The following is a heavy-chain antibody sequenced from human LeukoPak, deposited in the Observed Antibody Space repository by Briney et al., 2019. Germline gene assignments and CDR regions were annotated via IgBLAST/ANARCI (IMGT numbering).Heavy chain of an antibody. Sequence: GGSLRLSCAASGFTFISYAMSWVRQAPGKGLEWVSAISGGGGSTYYADSVKGRFPISRDNSKNTLYLQMNSLRAEDTAVYYCARESYYFDYWGQGTLVTVSS. CDR2: ISGGGGST. CDR3: ARESYYFDY. V-gene: IGHV3-23*01. CDR1: GFTFISYA. J-gene: IGHJ4*02. D-gene: IGHD3-16*02.